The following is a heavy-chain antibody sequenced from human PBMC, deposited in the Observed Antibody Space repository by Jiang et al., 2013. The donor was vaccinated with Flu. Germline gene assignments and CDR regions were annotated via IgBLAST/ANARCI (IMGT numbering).Heavy chain of an antibody. CDR3: ARALSYYDSSGYHLPTNYYFDS. J-gene: IGHJ4*02. V-gene: IGHV1-2*02. D-gene: IGHD3-22*01. Sequence: SGAEVKKPGASVKVSCKASGYTFTDYEMYWVRQAPGQGLEWMGWISPNSGGTKYAQKFQGRVTMTRDTSISTAYMELSRLRSDDTAVYYCARALSYYDSSGYHLPTNYYFDSWAREPWSPSPQ. CDR1: GYTFTDYE. CDR2: ISPNSGGT.